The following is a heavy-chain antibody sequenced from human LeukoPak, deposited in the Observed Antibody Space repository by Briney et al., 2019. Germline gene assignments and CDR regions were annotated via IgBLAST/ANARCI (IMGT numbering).Heavy chain of an antibody. Sequence: GGSLRLSCAASGFTFSSFWMGWVRQAPGKGLEWVASIKHDESEKHHVDSVKGRFTIPRDNAKNSLYLQMNSLRAEDTAVYFCARITTNGYFEYWGQGTLVTVSS. CDR1: GFTFSSFW. D-gene: IGHD1-1*01. CDR3: ARITTNGYFEY. V-gene: IGHV3-7*01. CDR2: IKHDESEK. J-gene: IGHJ4*02.